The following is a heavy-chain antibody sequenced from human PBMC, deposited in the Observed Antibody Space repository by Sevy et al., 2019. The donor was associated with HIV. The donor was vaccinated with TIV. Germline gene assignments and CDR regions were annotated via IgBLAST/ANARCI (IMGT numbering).Heavy chain of an antibody. CDR3: ARQGHSSGYYYYYYGMDV. V-gene: IGHV1-2*02. J-gene: IGHJ6*02. CDR2: INPNSGGT. D-gene: IGHD3-22*01. CDR1: GYTFTGYY. Sequence: ASVKVSCKASGYTFTGYYMHWVRQAPGQGLEWMGWINPNSGGTNYAQKFQGRVTMTRDTSISTAYMELSRLGSDDTAVYYCARQGHSSGYYYYYYGMDVWGQGTTVTVSS.